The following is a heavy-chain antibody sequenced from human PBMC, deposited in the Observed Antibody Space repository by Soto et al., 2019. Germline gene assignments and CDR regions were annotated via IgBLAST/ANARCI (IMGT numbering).Heavy chain of an antibody. V-gene: IGHV1-18*01. CDR2: ISAYNGNT. D-gene: IGHD2-15*01. CDR1: GYTFTSHG. CDR3: ARDPTGYCSGGSCSSGLSYYGMDV. J-gene: IGHJ6*02. Sequence: ASVKVSCKASGYTFTSHGISWVRQAPGQGLEWMGWISAYNGNTNYAQKLQGRVTMTTDTSTSTAYMELRSLRSDDTAVYYCARDPTGYCSGGSCSSGLSYYGMDVWGQGTTVTVSS.